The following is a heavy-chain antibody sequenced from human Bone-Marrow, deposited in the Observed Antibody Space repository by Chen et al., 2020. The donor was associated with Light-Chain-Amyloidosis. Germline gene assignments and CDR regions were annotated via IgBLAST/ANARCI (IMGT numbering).Heavy chain of an antibody. Sequence: QVQLQQWGAGLLKPSETLSLTCAVYGGSFSGYYWSWIRQPPGKGLEWIGEINHSGSTNYNPSLKSRVTISVDTSKNQFSLKLSSVTAADTAVYYCARPHRVKQWLRGVWFDPWGQGTLVTVSS. J-gene: IGHJ5*02. D-gene: IGHD6-19*01. CDR3: ARPHRVKQWLRGVWFDP. CDR2: INHSGST. V-gene: IGHV4-34*01. CDR1: GGSFSGYY.